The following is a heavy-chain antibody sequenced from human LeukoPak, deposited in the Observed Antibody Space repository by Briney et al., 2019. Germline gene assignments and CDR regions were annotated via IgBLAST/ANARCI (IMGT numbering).Heavy chain of an antibody. Sequence: KASETLSLMCTVSGGSISGTYYWSWIRQPPGKGLEWIGYIYYTGTTDSNPSLKSRVTISLDTSKNQFSLNLSSVTAADTAVYYCARRWVYDKRAFDAWGQGTMVTVSS. D-gene: IGHD3-16*01. V-gene: IGHV4-59*08. CDR3: ARRWVYDKRAFDA. J-gene: IGHJ3*01. CDR2: IYYTGTT. CDR1: GGSISGTYY.